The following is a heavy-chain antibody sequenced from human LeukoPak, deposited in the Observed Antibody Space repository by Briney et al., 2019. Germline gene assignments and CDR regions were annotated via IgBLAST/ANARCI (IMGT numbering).Heavy chain of an antibody. J-gene: IGHJ5*02. D-gene: IGHD3-10*01. CDR3: ARDYYGSGSRNWFDP. CDR2: INPNSGGT. V-gene: IGHV1-2*06. CDR1: GYTFTGYY. Sequence: ASVKVSCKASGYTFTGYYMHWVRQAPGQGLEWMGRINPNSGGTNYAQKFQSRVTMTRDTSISTAYMELSRLRSDDTAVYYCARDYYGSGSRNWFDPWGQGTLVTVSS.